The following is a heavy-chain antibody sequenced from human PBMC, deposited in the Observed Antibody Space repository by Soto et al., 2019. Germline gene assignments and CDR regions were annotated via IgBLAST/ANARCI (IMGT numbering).Heavy chain of an antibody. D-gene: IGHD3-3*01. CDR2: INHSGST. V-gene: IGHV4-34*01. CDR3: ASDAGKKYYDFWSGYSAGMDV. Sequence: SETLSLTCAVYGGSFSGYYWSWIRQPPGKGLEWIGEINHSGSTNYNPSLKSRVTISVDTSKNQFSLKLSSVTAADTAVYYCASDAGKKYYDFWSGYSAGMDVWGQGTTVTVSS. CDR1: GGSFSGYY. J-gene: IGHJ6*02.